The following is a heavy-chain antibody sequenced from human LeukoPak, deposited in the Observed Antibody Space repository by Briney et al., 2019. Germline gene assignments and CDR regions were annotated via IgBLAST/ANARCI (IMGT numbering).Heavy chain of an antibody. CDR2: MNPNSGNT. V-gene: IGHV1-8*01. D-gene: IGHD4-17*01. CDR1: GYTFTSYD. J-gene: IGHJ4*02. Sequence: ASVKVSCKASGYTFTSYDINWVRQATGQGLEWMGWMNPNSGNTGYAQKFQGRVTMTRNTSISTAYMELSSLRSEDTAVYYCAREDQGDGPISGDFEHWGQGTLVTVS. CDR3: AREDQGDGPISGDFEH.